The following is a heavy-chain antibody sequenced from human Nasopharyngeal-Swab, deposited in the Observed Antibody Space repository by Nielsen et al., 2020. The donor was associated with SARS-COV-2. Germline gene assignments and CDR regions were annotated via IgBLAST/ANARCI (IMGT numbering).Heavy chain of an antibody. J-gene: IGHJ6*03. V-gene: IGHV1-69*13. CDR2: IIPIFGTA. CDR1: GGTFSSYA. D-gene: IGHD3-16*01. Sequence: SVKVSCKASGGTFSSYAISWVRQAPGQGLEWMGGIIPIFGTANYVQKFQGRVTITADESTSTAYMELSSLRSEDTAVYYCARGGATLSYYYYYYMDVWGKGTTVTVSS. CDR3: ARGGATLSYYYYYYMDV.